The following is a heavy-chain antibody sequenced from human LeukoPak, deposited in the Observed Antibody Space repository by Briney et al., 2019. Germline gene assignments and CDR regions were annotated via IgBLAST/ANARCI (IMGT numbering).Heavy chain of an antibody. CDR1: GFTFRIDW. CDR2: IKGDGSEK. CDR3: SRGERGGWFH. D-gene: IGHD6-19*01. Sequence: GGSLRLSCVASGFTFRIDWMAWVRQTPGKGLEWLAMIKGDGSEKNYVDSVKGRFTVSRDNAKNSLFLQMDNLRAEDTALYYCSRGERGGWFHWGQGTLVTVSS. J-gene: IGHJ4*02. V-gene: IGHV3-7*03.